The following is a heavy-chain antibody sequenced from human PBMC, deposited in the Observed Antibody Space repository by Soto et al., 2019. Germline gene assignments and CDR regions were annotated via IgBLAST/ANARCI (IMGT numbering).Heavy chain of an antibody. V-gene: IGHV3-23*01. CDR3: ARGLGLLAHDVWSGSFYYYYCIDV. CDR2: ISGSGGST. D-gene: IGHD3-3*01. CDR1: GFTFSRYA. J-gene: IGHJ6*03. Sequence: EVQLLESGGGLVQPGGSLRLSCAASGFTFSRYAMSSVRQAPGKGLEWVSAISGSGGSTYYADSVKGRCTISSDNSKNTLYLQMNSLRAEDTAVYDCARGLGLLAHDVWSGSFYYYYCIDVWGKGTTVTVSS.